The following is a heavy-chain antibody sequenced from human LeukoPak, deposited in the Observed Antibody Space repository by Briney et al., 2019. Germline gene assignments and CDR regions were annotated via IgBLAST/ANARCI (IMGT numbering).Heavy chain of an antibody. CDR1: GGSISSYY. J-gene: IGHJ4*02. V-gene: IGHV4-59*01. D-gene: IGHD3-22*01. CDR3: ARGHYDSSGYLDY. CDR2: IYYSGST. Sequence: DPSETLSLTCTVSGGSISSYYWSWIRQPPGKGLEWIGYIYYSGSTNYNPSLKSRVTISVDTSKNQFSLKLSSVTAADTAVYYCARGHYDSSGYLDYWGQGTLVTVSS.